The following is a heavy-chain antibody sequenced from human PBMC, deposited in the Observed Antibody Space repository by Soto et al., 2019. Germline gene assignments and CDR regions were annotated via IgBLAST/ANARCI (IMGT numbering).Heavy chain of an antibody. Sequence: GASVKVSCKASGYTFTSYAMHWVRQAPGQRLEWMGWINAGNGNTKYSQKFQGRVTITRDTSASTAYMELSSLRSEDTAVYYCARSPGSTYYYDSSGYYYWTLSYWGQGTLVTVSS. D-gene: IGHD3-22*01. CDR3: ARSPGSTYYYDSSGYYYWTLSY. V-gene: IGHV1-3*01. CDR2: INAGNGNT. CDR1: GYTFTSYA. J-gene: IGHJ4*02.